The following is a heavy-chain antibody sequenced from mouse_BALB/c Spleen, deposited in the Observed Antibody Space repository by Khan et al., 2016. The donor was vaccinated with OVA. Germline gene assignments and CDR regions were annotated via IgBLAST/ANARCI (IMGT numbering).Heavy chain of an antibody. CDR2: IDPFNGGT. V-gene: IGHV1S135*01. Sequence: VQLQQSGPELMKPGASVNISCKASDYSFTSYYIHWVKQSHGKSLEWIGYIDPFNGGTDYNQKFKGKATLTVDKSSNTAYMPLSSLTSEDSAGYCCARGTFDYWGQGTLVTVSA. D-gene: IGHD3-3*01. J-gene: IGHJ3*01. CDR1: DYSFTSYY. CDR3: ARGTFDY.